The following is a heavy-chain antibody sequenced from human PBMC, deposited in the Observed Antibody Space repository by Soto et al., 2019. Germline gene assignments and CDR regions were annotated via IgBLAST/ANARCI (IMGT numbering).Heavy chain of an antibody. CDR3: ARVNRATVTTQPYLDY. CDR2: INSDGTTI. D-gene: IGHD4-4*01. CDR1: GFTFISYE. J-gene: IGHJ4*02. Sequence: EVQLVESGGGLVQPGGSLRLSCAASGFTFISYEMNWVRQAPGKGLEWVSYINSDGTTIYYADSVKGRFTVSRDNAENSLSLQMNSLRAEDTAVYYCARVNRATVTTQPYLDYWDQGTLVTVSS. V-gene: IGHV3-48*03.